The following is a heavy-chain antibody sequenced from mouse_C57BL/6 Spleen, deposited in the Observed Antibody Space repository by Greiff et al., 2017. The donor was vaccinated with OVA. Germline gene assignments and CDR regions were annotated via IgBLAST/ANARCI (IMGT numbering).Heavy chain of an antibody. V-gene: IGHV1-64*01. D-gene: IGHD1-1*01. CDR2: IHPNSGST. J-gene: IGHJ4*01. CDR3: ARRGLTTVVARYAMDY. Sequence: QVQLKQPGAELVKPGASVKLSCKASGYTFTSYWMHWVKQRPGQGLEWIGMIHPNSGSTNYNEKFKSKATLTVDKSSSTAYMQLSSLTSEDSAVYYCARRGLTTVVARYAMDYWGQGTSVTVSS. CDR1: GYTFTSYW.